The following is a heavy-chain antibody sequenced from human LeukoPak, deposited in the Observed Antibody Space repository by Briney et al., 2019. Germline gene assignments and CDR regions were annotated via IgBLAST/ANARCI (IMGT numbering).Heavy chain of an antibody. CDR1: GFTFGSYA. CDR2: ISGSGGST. D-gene: IGHD6-6*01. V-gene: IGHV3-23*01. Sequence: PGGSLRLSCAASGFTFGSYAMSWVRQAPGKGLEWVSAISGSGGSTYYADSVKGRFTISRDNSRNTLYLQMNSLRAEDTAVYYCAKGLSRSSFENWGQGTLVTVSS. CDR3: AKGLSRSSFEN. J-gene: IGHJ4*02.